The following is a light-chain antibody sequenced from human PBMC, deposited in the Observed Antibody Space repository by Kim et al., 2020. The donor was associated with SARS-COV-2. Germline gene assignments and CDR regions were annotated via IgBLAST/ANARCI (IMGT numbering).Light chain of an antibody. CDR1: SSDVGGYNY. Sequence: QSALTQPASVSGSPGQSITISCTGTSSDVGGYNYVSWYQHHPGKAPKLMIFDASKRPSGVSNRFSGSKSGNTASLTISGLQAEDEADYYCTSYTSSTTYVFGTGTKVTVL. CDR2: DAS. CDR3: TSYTSSTTYV. J-gene: IGLJ1*01. V-gene: IGLV2-14*03.